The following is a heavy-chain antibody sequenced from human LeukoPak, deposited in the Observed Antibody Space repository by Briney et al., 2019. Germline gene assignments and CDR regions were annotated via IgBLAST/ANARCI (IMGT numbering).Heavy chain of an antibody. D-gene: IGHD6-6*01. Sequence: SETLSLTCAVYGGSFSGYYWSWIRQPPGKGLEWIGEINHSGSTNYNPSLKSRVTISVDTSKNQFSLKLSSVTAADTAVYYCARGRIAARRVPFDYWDQGTLVTVSS. V-gene: IGHV4-34*01. CDR1: GGSFSGYY. CDR2: INHSGST. J-gene: IGHJ4*02. CDR3: ARGRIAARRVPFDY.